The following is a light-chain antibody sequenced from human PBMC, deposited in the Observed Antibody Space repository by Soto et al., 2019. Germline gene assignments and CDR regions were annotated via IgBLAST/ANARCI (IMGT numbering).Light chain of an antibody. CDR1: SSDVGGYNY. Sequence: QSALTQPASVSGSPGHSITISCTGTSSDVGGYNYVSWYQQHPGKAPKLLIYEVSNRPSGVSNRFSGSKSDNTASLTISGLQAEDEADYYCNSYTATSTLYVFGTGTKLTVL. CDR2: EVS. V-gene: IGLV2-14*01. CDR3: NSYTATSTLYV. J-gene: IGLJ1*01.